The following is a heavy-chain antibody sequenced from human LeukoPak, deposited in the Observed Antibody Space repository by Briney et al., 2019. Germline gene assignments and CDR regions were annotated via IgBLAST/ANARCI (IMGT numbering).Heavy chain of an antibody. V-gene: IGHV4-34*01. CDR3: ARAMGGYAYYYYMDV. J-gene: IGHJ6*03. CDR1: GGSFSGYY. D-gene: IGHD3-22*01. CDR2: INHSGST. Sequence: PSETLSLTCAVYGGSFSGYYWSWIRQPPGKGLEWIGEINHSGSTNYNPSLKSRVTISVDTSKNQFSLKLSSVTAADTAVYYCARAMGGYAYYYYMDVWGKGTTVTISS.